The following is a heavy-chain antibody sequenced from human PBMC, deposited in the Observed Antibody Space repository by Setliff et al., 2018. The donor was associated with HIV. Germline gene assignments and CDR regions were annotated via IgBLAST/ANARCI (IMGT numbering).Heavy chain of an antibody. CDR1: GGSISSSNYY. Sequence: SETLSLTCSVSGGSISSSNYYWGWIRQPPGKGLEWIWNIYYSGSTYYNPSLKSRVTISVDTSKNQFSLKLSSVTAADTAVYYCNIYYYYYMDVWGKGTTVTVSS. CDR2: IYYSGST. V-gene: IGHV4-39*01. J-gene: IGHJ6*03. CDR3: NIYYYYYMDV.